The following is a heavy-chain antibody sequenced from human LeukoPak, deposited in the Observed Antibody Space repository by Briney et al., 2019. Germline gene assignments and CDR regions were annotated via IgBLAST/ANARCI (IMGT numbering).Heavy chain of an antibody. Sequence: SETLSLTCTVSGGSISSSSYYWGWIRQPPGKGLEWIGSIYYSGSTYYNPSLKSRVTISVDTSKNQFSLKLSSVTAADTAVYYCASDVYYYDSSGHQGIWGQGTLVTVSS. J-gene: IGHJ4*02. CDR3: ASDVYYYDSSGHQGI. CDR1: GGSISSSSYY. D-gene: IGHD3-22*01. CDR2: IYYSGST. V-gene: IGHV4-39*07.